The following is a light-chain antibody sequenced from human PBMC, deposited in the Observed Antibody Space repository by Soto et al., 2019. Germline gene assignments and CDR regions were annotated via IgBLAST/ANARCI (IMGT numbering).Light chain of an antibody. J-gene: IGKJ1*01. CDR3: QQYGSSPWT. Sequence: NVLTQSPGTLSLSPGERGTLSCRASQSLSSNYIAWYQQKPGQAPRLLIYGASSRATGIPDRFSGSGSGRDFTLTITRLEPEDLAMYYCQQYGSSPWTFGHGTKVDIK. V-gene: IGKV3-20*01. CDR2: GAS. CDR1: QSLSSNY.